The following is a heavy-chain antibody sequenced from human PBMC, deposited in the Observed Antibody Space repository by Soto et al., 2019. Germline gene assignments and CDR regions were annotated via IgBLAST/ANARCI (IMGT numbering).Heavy chain of an antibody. D-gene: IGHD3-10*01. V-gene: IGHV3-64*01. CDR3: ARALQLGDYYYYMDV. CDR2: ISSNGGST. Sequence: GGSLRLSCAASGFTFSSFAMHWVRQAPGKGLEYVSAISSNGGSTYYGNSVKGRFTISRDNSKNTLFLQMGSLRAEDMAVYYCARALQLGDYYYYMDVWGKGTTVTVSS. CDR1: GFTFSSFA. J-gene: IGHJ6*03.